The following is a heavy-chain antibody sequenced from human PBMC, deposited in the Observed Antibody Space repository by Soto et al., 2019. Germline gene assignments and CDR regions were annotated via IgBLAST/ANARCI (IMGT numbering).Heavy chain of an antibody. V-gene: IGHV1-3*01. J-gene: IGHJ4*02. CDR1: GYTFTSYG. Sequence: GASVKVSCKASGYTFTSYGISWVRQAPGQRLEWMGWVNAGNGNTKYSQKFQGRLTITRDTSASTAYLELSSLISEDTAVIYCARVTAMVAGPFDYWGQGTQVTVSS. CDR2: VNAGNGNT. CDR3: ARVTAMVAGPFDY. D-gene: IGHD5-18*01.